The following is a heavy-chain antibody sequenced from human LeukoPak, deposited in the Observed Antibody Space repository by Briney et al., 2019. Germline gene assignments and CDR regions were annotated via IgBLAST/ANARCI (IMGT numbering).Heavy chain of an antibody. CDR3: ARGNDFWGGYRKNYYYYYYMDV. D-gene: IGHD3-3*01. V-gene: IGHV7-4-1*02. CDR1: GYTFTSYA. Sequence: ASVKVSCKASGYTFTSYAMNWVRQAPGQGLEWMGWINTNTGNPTYAQGFTGRFVFSLDTSVSTAYLQISSLKAEDTAVYYCARGNDFWGGYRKNYYYYYYMDVWGKGTTVTVSS. J-gene: IGHJ6*03. CDR2: INTNTGNP.